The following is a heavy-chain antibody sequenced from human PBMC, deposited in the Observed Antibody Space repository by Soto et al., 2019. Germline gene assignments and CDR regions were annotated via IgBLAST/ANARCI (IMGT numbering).Heavy chain of an antibody. CDR3: AKEGGEFYYYGMDV. V-gene: IGHV3-23*01. CDR2: ISGSGGST. CDR1: GFTFSRNA. Sequence: PGGSLRLYCAASGFTFSRNAMSWVRQDPGKGLEWVSAISGSGGSTYYADFVKGRFTISRDNSKNTLYLKMNSRRAEDTALYYCAKEGGEFYYYGMDVWGQGTTVTFSS. D-gene: IGHD3-16*01. J-gene: IGHJ6*02.